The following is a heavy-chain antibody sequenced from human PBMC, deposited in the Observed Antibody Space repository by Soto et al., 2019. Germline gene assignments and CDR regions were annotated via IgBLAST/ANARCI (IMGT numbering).Heavy chain of an antibody. CDR2: ISAYNGNT. Sequence: ASVKVSCKASGYTFTSYGISWVRQAPGQGLEWMGWISAYNGNTNYAQKLQGRVTMTTDTSTSTAYMELRSLRSDDTAVYYCARDAGTNDYYYSGMDVWGQGTTVTVSS. V-gene: IGHV1-18*01. CDR1: GYTFTSYG. CDR3: ARDAGTNDYYYSGMDV. D-gene: IGHD1-7*01. J-gene: IGHJ6*02.